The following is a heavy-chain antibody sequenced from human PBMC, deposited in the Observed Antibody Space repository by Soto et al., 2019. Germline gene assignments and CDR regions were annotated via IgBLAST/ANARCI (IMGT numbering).Heavy chain of an antibody. Sequence: QVQLVESGGGLVMPGESLRLSCAASGFTFSDHYMSWIRQALGKGLEWVLYISSSGNSMYYADSVKGRFTVSRDNAENSLYLQMNSLRAEDTAVYYCARRAASGRHFDHWGQGTLVSVSS. V-gene: IGHV3-11*01. CDR2: ISSSGNSM. D-gene: IGHD6-13*01. CDR1: GFTFSDHY. J-gene: IGHJ4*02. CDR3: ARRAASGRHFDH.